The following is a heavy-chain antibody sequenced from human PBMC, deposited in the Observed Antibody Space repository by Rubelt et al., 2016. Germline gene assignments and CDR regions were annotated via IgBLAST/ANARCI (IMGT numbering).Heavy chain of an antibody. CDR3: ARAPWRADF. CDR2: ISWNSGSM. J-gene: IGHJ4*02. CDR1: GFAFNDYA. Sequence: QLVESGGGLVQPGRSLRLSCTASGFAFNDYAMHWVRQAPGKGLEWVSGISWNSGSMAYADSVKGRFTISRDNARNSLYLQMNSLRADDTAVYYCARAPWRADFRGQGTLVTVSS. D-gene: IGHD3-3*01. V-gene: IGHV3-9*01.